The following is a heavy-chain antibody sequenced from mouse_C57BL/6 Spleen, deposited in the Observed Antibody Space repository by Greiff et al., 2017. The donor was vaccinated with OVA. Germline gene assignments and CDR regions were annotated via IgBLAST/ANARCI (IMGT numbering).Heavy chain of an antibody. Sequence: VQLQQPGAELVMPGASVKLSCKASGYTFTSYWMHWVKQRPGQGLEWIGEIDPSDSYTNYTQKFTGKSTLTVDKCSNTTYLQLSSLTSEDSADYYCARGSNWDANAMDYWGQGTSVTVAT. V-gene: IGHV1-69*01. CDR1: GYTFTSYW. D-gene: IGHD4-1*01. CDR2: IDPSDSYT. J-gene: IGHJ4*01. CDR3: ARGSNWDANAMDY.